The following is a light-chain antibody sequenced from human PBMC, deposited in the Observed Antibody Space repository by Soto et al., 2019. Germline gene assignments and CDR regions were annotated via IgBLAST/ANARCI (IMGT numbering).Light chain of an antibody. Sequence: QSALTQPASLSGSPGQSITISCTGTSSDVGGYNYVSWYQQHPGKAPKLIIYEVSNRPSGVSNRFSGSKSGNTASLTISGLQAEDETDYYCSSYTSSNTYVFGTGTKLTVL. CDR3: SSYTSSNTYV. J-gene: IGLJ1*01. CDR1: SSDVGGYNY. V-gene: IGLV2-14*01. CDR2: EVS.